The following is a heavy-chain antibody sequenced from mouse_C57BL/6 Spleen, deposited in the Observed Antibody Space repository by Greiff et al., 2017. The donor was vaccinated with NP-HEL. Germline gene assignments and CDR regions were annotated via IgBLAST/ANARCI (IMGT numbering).Heavy chain of an antibody. CDR3: ARRYYGSSYWYFDV. CDR2: IYPGDGNP. CDR1: GYAFSSYW. V-gene: IGHV1-80*01. Sequence: VQLQQSGAELVKPGASVKISCKASGYAFSSYWMNWVKQRPGKGLEWIGQIYPGDGNPDYNGKFKGKSTLTADKSSSTAYMQLSSLTAENSAVYFWARRYYGSSYWYFDVWGKGTTVTVA. J-gene: IGHJ1*03. D-gene: IGHD1-1*01.